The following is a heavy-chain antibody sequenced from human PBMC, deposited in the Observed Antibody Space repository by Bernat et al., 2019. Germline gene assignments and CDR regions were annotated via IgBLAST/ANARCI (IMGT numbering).Heavy chain of an antibody. CDR1: GDSVSSNSVT. Sequence: QVQLQQSGPGLVKPSQTLSLNCAISGDSVSSNSVTWNWIRQSPSRGLGWLGRTYYRSKWYNEYAVSVKSRITINPDTSKNQFSLQLTFVTPDDTAVYYCARGDWPKGHDYWGQGTLVTVSS. CDR3: ARGDWPKGHDY. J-gene: IGHJ4*02. V-gene: IGHV6-1*01. D-gene: IGHD2-21*01. CDR2: TYYRSKWYN.